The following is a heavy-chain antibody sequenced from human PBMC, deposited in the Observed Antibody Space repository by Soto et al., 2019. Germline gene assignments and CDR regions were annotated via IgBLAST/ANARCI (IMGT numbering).Heavy chain of an antibody. J-gene: IGHJ4*02. CDR3: AAGGDSKMFYFDY. CDR2: VIPLFRTS. V-gene: IGHV1-69*01. CDR1: GGTFSDFA. Sequence: QVQLVQSGAEVKKPGSSVKVSCKTSGGTFSDFAFSWVRQAPGQGLEWMAGVIPLFRTSHYAQKFRGRVTITADASTSTVHMELTSLTSDDTAVFYCAAGGDSKMFYFDYWGQGTLVTVST. D-gene: IGHD5-18*01.